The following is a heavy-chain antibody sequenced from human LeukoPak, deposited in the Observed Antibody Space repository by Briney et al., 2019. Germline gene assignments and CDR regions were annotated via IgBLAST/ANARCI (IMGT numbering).Heavy chain of an antibody. CDR1: GFTSSSYW. J-gene: IGHJ4*02. V-gene: IGHV3-7*01. CDR2: VNQDGSEQ. D-gene: IGHD6-13*01. CDR3: ARAAAAGTVDY. Sequence: PGGSLRLSCVVSGFTSSSYWMRWVRQAPGKGLEWVANVNQDGSEQYYVDSVKGRFIISKDNAKNSLYLQMNSLRVEDTAVYYCARAAAAGTVDYWGQGTLVIVSS.